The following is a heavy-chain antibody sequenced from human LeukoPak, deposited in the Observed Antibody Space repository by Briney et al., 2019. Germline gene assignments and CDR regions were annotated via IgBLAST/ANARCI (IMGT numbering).Heavy chain of an antibody. CDR3: ARGVTTGLDWFDP. V-gene: IGHV4-59*01. CDR2: ISYSGSS. Sequence: SETLSLTCTVSGVSIKSYYWSWIRQSPGKGLEWIGCISYSGSSTYNPSLKSRVTISVDTSKNQFSLKVTSVTAADTAVYYCARGVTTGLDWFDPWGQGTLVTVSS. D-gene: IGHD2-21*02. CDR1: GVSIKSYY. J-gene: IGHJ5*02.